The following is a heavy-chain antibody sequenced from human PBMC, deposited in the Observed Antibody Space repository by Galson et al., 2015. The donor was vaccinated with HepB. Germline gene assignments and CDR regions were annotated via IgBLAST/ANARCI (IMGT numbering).Heavy chain of an antibody. V-gene: IGHV1-8*01. CDR1: GYTFTSYD. CDR3: ARGRIGAAAFYYYMDV. D-gene: IGHD6-13*01. CDR2: MNPNSGNT. Sequence: SVKVSCKASGYTFTSYDINWVRQATGQGLEWMGWMNPNSGNTGYVQKFQGRVIMTRNTSISTAYMELSSLRSEDTAVYYCARGRIGAAAFYYYMDVWGKGTTVTVS. J-gene: IGHJ6*03.